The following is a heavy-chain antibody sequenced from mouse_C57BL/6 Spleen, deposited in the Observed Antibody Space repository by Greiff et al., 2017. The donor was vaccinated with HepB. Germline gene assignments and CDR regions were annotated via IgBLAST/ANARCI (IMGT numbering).Heavy chain of an antibody. CDR3: TRTGDYGDWYFDV. CDR1: GYTFTDYE. CDR2: IDPETGGT. D-gene: IGHD2-4*01. J-gene: IGHJ1*03. Sequence: VQLQQSGAELVRPGASVTLSCKASGYTFTDYEMHWVKQTPVHGLEWIGAIDPETGGTAYNQKFKGKAILTADKSSSTAYMELRSLTSEDSAVYDCTRTGDYGDWYFDVWGTGTTVTVSS. V-gene: IGHV1-15*01.